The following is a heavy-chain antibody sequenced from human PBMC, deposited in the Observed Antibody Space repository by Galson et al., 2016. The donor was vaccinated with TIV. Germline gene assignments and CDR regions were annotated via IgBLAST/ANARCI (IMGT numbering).Heavy chain of an antibody. Sequence: SLRLSCAASGFTFSSYTMHWVRQAPGQGLEWVSIISYDESNKYYADFVRGRFTISRDNSKNTLYLQMNSLGPEDTAVYYCARDGHDFWSGGANTLDYWGQGTLVTVSS. CDR2: ISYDESNK. V-gene: IGHV3-30*04. D-gene: IGHD3-3*01. J-gene: IGHJ4*02. CDR3: ARDGHDFWSGGANTLDY. CDR1: GFTFSSYT.